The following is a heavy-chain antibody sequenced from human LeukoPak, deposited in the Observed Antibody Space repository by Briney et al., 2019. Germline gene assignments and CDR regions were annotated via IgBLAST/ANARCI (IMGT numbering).Heavy chain of an antibody. V-gene: IGHV4-4*07. D-gene: IGHD3-22*01. CDR2: IYTSGST. CDR3: ARDSSGYYYTSEYYYYMDV. J-gene: IGHJ6*03. Sequence: SETLSLTCTVSGGSISSYYWSWIRQPAGKGLEWIGRIYTSGSTNYNPSLKSRVTMSVDTSKNQFSLKLSSVTAADTAVYYCARDSSGYYYTSEYYYYMDVWGKGTTVTISS. CDR1: GGSISSYY.